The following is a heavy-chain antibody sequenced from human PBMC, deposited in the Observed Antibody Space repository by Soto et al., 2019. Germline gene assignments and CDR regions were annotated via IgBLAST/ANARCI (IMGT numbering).Heavy chain of an antibody. J-gene: IGHJ4*02. V-gene: IGHV3-48*01. CDR3: ARDRYSYGLGRY. Sequence: VQLVESGGGLVQPGGSLRLSCAASGFTFSSYDMNWVRQAPGKGLEWVSYISSSSNTIYYADSVKGRFTISRDNARNSLYLQMNSLRVEDTAVYYCARDRYSYGLGRYWGQGTLVTVSS. CDR1: GFTFSSYD. CDR2: ISSSSNTI. D-gene: IGHD5-18*01.